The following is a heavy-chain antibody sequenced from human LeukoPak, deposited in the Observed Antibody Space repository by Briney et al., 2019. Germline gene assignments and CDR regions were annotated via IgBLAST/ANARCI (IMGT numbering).Heavy chain of an antibody. CDR3: ARRGVYPVDH. CDR1: GFTFSSFW. Sequence: GGSLRLSCAASGFTFSSFWMHWVRQAPGKGLVWVSDMNEDGTTTRYADSVKGRFTISRDNAKNTLYLQINNLRAEDTAVYFCARRGVYPVDHWGQGTLVTVSS. CDR2: MNEDGTTT. V-gene: IGHV3-74*01. D-gene: IGHD3-10*01. J-gene: IGHJ4*02.